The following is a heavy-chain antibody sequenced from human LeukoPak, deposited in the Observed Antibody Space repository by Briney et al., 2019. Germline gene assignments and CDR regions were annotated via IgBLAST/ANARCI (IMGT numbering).Heavy chain of an antibody. D-gene: IGHD6-6*01. CDR2: INHSGST. J-gene: IGHJ4*02. CDR3: ARGDSSSSPYYFGY. Sequence: SETLSLTCAVYGGSFSGYYWSWIRQPPGKGLEWIGEINHSGSTNYNPSLKSRVTISVDTSKNQFSLKLSSVTAADTAVYYCARGDSSSSPYYFGYWGQGTLVTVSS. CDR1: GGSFSGYY. V-gene: IGHV4-34*01.